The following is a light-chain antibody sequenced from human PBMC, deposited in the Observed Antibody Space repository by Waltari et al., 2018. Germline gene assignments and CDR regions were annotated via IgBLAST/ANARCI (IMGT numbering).Light chain of an antibody. CDR2: DVS. Sequence: QSALTQPVSVSGSPGQSITISCTGTSSDVGGYNYVSWYQQHPGKAPKLMIYDVSNRPSGFSNRFSGSKSGNTASLTISGLQAEDEADYYCSSYTSSSTLLFGGGTKLTVL. CDR1: SSDVGGYNY. CDR3: SSYTSSSTLL. V-gene: IGLV2-14*01. J-gene: IGLJ2*01.